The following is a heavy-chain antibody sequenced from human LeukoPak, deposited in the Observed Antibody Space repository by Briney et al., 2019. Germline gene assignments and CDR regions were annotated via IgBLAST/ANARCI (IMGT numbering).Heavy chain of an antibody. CDR2: INHSGST. Sequence: SETLSLTCAVYGGSFSGYYWSWIRQPPGKGLEWIGEINHSGSTNYNPSPKSRVTISVDTSKNQFSLKLSSVTAADTAVYYCARVRARVLLWFGEPTFDYWGQGTLVTVSS. V-gene: IGHV4-34*01. D-gene: IGHD3-10*01. CDR1: GGSFSGYY. CDR3: ARVRARVLLWFGEPTFDY. J-gene: IGHJ4*02.